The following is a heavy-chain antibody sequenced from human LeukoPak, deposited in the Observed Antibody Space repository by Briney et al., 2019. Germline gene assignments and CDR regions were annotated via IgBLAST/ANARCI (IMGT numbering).Heavy chain of an antibody. V-gene: IGHV3-20*04. CDR2: INWNSDST. D-gene: IGHD6-19*01. J-gene: IGHJ4*02. Sequence: GGALRLSCAASGFTFDDQGLSWVRPAPGKGLAGVGGINWNSDSTGYADSVKGRFTISRDSAKNSLYLQMNSLRAEDTALYYCVRDLGSGWYFPYDYWGQGTLVTVSS. CDR3: VRDLGSGWYFPYDY. CDR1: GFTFDDQG.